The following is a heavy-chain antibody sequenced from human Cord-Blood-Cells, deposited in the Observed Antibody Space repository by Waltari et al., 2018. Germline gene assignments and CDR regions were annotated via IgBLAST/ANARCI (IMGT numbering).Heavy chain of an antibody. V-gene: IGHV3-23*01. CDR2: ISGSGGST. D-gene: IGHD4-17*01. CDR3: ANHLSADYGDYYFDY. Sequence: EVQLLESGGGLVQPGGSLRLSCAASGFTFSSYVMSWVRQAPGKGLEWVSAISGSGGSTYYADSVKGRFTISRDNSKNTLYLQMNSLRAEDTAVYYCANHLSADYGDYYFDYWGQGTLVTVSS. CDR1: GFTFSSYV. J-gene: IGHJ4*02.